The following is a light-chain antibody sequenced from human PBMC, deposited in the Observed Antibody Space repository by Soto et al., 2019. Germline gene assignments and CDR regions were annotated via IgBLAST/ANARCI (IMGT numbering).Light chain of an antibody. Sequence: IQLTQSPSSLSTSVGDRVTITCRASQGINTFLAWYQQKPGKAPKLLIYAASTLQSGVTSRFSGSGSGTDSTLNISGLQPEDFATYYCQQLESYPSTFGGGTKV. V-gene: IGKV1-9*01. CDR1: QGINTF. J-gene: IGKJ4*01. CDR3: QQLESYPST. CDR2: AAS.